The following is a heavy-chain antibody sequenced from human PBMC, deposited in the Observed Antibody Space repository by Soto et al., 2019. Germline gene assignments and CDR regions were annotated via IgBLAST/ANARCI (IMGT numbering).Heavy chain of an antibody. V-gene: IGHV4-59*08. J-gene: IGHJ5*01. Sequence: PSETLSLTCTVSGGSISSYYWSWIRQPPGKGLEWIGYIYYSGSTNYNPSLKSRVTISVDTSKNQFSLKLSSVTAADTAVYYCASHRNYYDSSGLSFGFYWFDSWGQGTPVTVSS. CDR3: ASHRNYYDSSGLSFGFYWFDS. D-gene: IGHD3-22*01. CDR1: GGSISSYY. CDR2: IYYSGST.